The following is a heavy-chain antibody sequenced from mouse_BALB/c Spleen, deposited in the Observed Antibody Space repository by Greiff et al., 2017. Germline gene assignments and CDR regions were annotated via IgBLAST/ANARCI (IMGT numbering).Heavy chain of an antibody. CDR1: GFTFSRYG. CDR3: ARAGVRGDDYAMDY. CDR2: ISSGSSST. J-gene: IGHJ4*01. D-gene: IGHD2-14*01. V-gene: IGHV5-17*02. Sequence: EVKVVESGGGLVQPGGSRKISCAASGFTFSRYGMHWVRQAPEKGLEWVAYISSGSSSTNYADTVKGRFTISRDNPKSTLFLQMSSLRSEDTAVYYCARAGVRGDDYAMDYWGQGTSVTVSS.